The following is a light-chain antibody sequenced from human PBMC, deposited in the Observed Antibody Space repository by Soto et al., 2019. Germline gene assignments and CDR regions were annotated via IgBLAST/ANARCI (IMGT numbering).Light chain of an antibody. Sequence: DIQMTQSASSLSASVGDRVTITCRASQSINYLNWYQQESGKAPKLLIYATYNLQSGVPSRFSGSGSGTDFTLTISDLQREDFATYYCQQSDRTPLTFGGGTKVDIK. CDR2: ATY. V-gene: IGKV1-39*01. CDR3: QQSDRTPLT. CDR1: QSINY. J-gene: IGKJ4*01.